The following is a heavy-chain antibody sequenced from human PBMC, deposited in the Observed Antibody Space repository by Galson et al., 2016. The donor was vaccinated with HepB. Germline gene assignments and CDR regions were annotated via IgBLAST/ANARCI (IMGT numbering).Heavy chain of an antibody. J-gene: IGHJ4*02. Sequence: SETLSLTCTVSDGSISASSYSWAWIRQPPGKGLEWIGSLSYSGSAFYNPSLKNRVTMSVDTSKNQFSLKLSSVTAADTAVYYCARHHYDFWSGSTPSDYFDYWGQGTLVTVSS. D-gene: IGHD3-3*01. CDR1: DGSISASSYS. CDR2: LSYSGSA. V-gene: IGHV4-39*01. CDR3: ARHHYDFWSGSTPSDYFDY.